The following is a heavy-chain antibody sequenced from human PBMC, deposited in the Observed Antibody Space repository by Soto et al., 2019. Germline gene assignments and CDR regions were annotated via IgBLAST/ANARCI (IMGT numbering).Heavy chain of an antibody. CDR3: ARGASSSSEGFDY. CDR1: GGSISSSSYY. CDR2: IYYSGST. D-gene: IGHD6-6*01. J-gene: IGHJ4*02. V-gene: IGHV4-39*01. Sequence: PSETLSLTCTVSGGSISSSSYYWGWIRQPPGKGLEWIGSIYYSGSTYYNPSLKSRVTISVDTSKNQFSLKLSSVTAADTAVYYGARGASSSSEGFDYGGKETLVTVPS.